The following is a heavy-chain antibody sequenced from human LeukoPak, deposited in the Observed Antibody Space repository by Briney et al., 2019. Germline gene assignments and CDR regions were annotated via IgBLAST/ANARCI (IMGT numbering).Heavy chain of an antibody. J-gene: IGHJ4*02. CDR2: LDPEDGET. V-gene: IGHV1-24*01. CDR1: GSTLTEFS. CDR3: VRGRTGSTATAGRY. D-gene: IGHD7-27*01. Sequence: ASVKVSCKLSGSTLTEFSIHWVRQAHGKGLEWLGGLDPEDGETILSQKFQDRVALTADTSTSTAYMDMSRLRSEDTAVYFCVRGRTGSTATAGRYWGRGTLVTVSS.